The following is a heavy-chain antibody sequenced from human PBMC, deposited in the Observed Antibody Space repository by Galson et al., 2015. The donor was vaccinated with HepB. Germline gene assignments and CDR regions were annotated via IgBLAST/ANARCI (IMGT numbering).Heavy chain of an antibody. V-gene: IGHV3-23*01. CDR3: AKVRALGAARPLGIDY. CDR1: GFTFSSYA. D-gene: IGHD6-6*01. Sequence: SLRLSCAASGFTFSSYAMSWVRQAPGKGLEWVSSFSSTGGTTYYADSVKGRSTISRDSSKNTLYLQMNSLRAEDTAVYYCAKVRALGAARPLGIDYWGQGTLVTVSS. CDR2: FSSTGGTT. J-gene: IGHJ4*02.